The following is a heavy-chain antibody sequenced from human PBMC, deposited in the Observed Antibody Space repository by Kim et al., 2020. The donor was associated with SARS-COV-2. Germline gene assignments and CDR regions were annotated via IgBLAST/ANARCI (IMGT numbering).Heavy chain of an antibody. Sequence: GGSLRLSCAASGFSFSSYWMSWVRQAPGKGLEWVANIKQDGSEKYYVDSVEGRFTISRDNAKKSLYLQMNSLRAEDTAVYSCASGSGSPGFFPFPFDFWGQGSLVTVSS. D-gene: IGHD3-3*01. V-gene: IGHV3-7*01. CDR2: IKQDGSEK. CDR3: ASGSGSPGFFPFPFDF. CDR1: GFSFSSYW. J-gene: IGHJ4*01.